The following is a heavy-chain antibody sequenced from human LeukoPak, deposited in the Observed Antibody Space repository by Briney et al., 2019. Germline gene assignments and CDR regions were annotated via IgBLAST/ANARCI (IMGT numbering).Heavy chain of an antibody. V-gene: IGHV4-39*01. CDR3: ARALSSSYYYGSGIKYYYYMDV. CDR1: GVSISSSNSY. Sequence: SETLSLTCTVSGVSISSSNSYWGWIRQPPGKGREWIGSIYYSGNTYYNASLKSQVSISIDTSKNQFSLRLTSVTAADTAVYYCARALSSSYYYGSGIKYYYYMDVWGKGTTVTVSS. D-gene: IGHD3-10*01. J-gene: IGHJ6*03. CDR2: IYYSGNT.